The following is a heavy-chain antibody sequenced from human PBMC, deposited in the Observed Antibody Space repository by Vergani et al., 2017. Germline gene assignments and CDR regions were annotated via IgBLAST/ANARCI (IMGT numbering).Heavy chain of an antibody. D-gene: IGHD3-3*01. J-gene: IGHJ6*02. Sequence: VQLVESGGGVVQPGGSLRLSCEASGFSFPGYAMSWVRQAPGKGLEWVSSVSGSSATPYYADSVKGRFIISRDNSKNTLHLQMNSLRADDTAVYYCARDXLPNYDFWSGYSHAYYYYYGMDVWGQGTTVTVSS. CDR3: ARDXLPNYDFWSGYSHAYYYYYGMDV. CDR2: VSGSSATP. CDR1: GFSFPGYA. V-gene: IGHV3-23*04.